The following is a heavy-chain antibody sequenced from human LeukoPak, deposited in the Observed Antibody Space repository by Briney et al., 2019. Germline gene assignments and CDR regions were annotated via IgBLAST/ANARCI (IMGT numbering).Heavy chain of an antibody. CDR3: ARDTAAALDY. CDR1: GFTVSSNY. J-gene: IGHJ4*02. V-gene: IGHV3-72*01. Sequence: PGGSLRLSCAASGFTVSSNYMSWVRQAPGKGLEWVGRTKNKAESHITDYAASVKGRFFSSRDDSKNSLYLQMNSLQTDDTGIYYCARDTAAALDYWGQGILVTVSS. CDR2: TKNKAESHIT. D-gene: IGHD6-13*01.